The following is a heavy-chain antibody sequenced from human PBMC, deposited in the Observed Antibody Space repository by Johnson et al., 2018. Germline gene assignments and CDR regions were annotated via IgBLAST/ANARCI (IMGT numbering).Heavy chain of an antibody. D-gene: IGHD3-10*01. CDR1: GFTFKNHW. V-gene: IGHV3-74*02. Sequence: VQLVQSGGGLVQPGGSLRLSCAASGFTFKNHWMHWVRRAPGKGLVWVSRIASGGSDTAYADSLNGRFTISRDNAKNTLFLQMNSLRTEDTAVYYCARRFGNGMLKDMDVWGQGTTVTVSS. CDR3: ARRFGNGMLKDMDV. CDR2: IASGGSDT. J-gene: IGHJ6*02.